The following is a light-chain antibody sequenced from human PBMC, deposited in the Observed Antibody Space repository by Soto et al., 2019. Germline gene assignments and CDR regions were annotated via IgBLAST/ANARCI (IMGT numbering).Light chain of an antibody. CDR3: QQYGNSAPIT. Sequence: DIVLTQSPGTLSLSPGERATLSCRASQLVVTAYLHWYQQKPGQAPRLLISGALNRATGIPDRFSGSGSGTDFTLTISRLEPEDFALYYCQQYGNSAPITFGQGTRLEIK. CDR1: QLVVTAY. V-gene: IGKV3-20*01. J-gene: IGKJ5*01. CDR2: GAL.